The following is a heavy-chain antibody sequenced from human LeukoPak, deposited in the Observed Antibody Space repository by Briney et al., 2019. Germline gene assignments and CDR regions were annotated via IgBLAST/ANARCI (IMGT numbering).Heavy chain of an antibody. CDR3: ARSYRYCSSTSCYITFDY. D-gene: IGHD2-2*02. V-gene: IGHV4-39*01. Sequence: SETLSLTCTVSGGSISSSSYYWGWIRQPPGKGLEWIGSIYYSGSTYYNPSLKSRVTISVDTSKNQFSLKLSSVTAADTAVYYCARSYRYCSSTSCYITFDYGGQGPLVTVSS. CDR1: GGSISSSSYY. CDR2: IYYSGST. J-gene: IGHJ4*02.